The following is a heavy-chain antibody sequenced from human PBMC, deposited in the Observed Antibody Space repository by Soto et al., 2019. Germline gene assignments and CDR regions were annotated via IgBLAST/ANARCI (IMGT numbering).Heavy chain of an antibody. Sequence: SETLSLTSAVYGVSFSGYYWGWIRQPPGKGLEWIGSIYHSGSTYYNPSLKSRVTISVDTSKNQFSLKLSSVTAADTAVYYCARGDDSSGYYHPHYFDYWGQGTLVTVSS. J-gene: IGHJ4*02. D-gene: IGHD3-22*01. V-gene: IGHV4-38-2*01. CDR1: GVSFSGYY. CDR3: ARGDDSSGYYHPHYFDY. CDR2: IYHSGST.